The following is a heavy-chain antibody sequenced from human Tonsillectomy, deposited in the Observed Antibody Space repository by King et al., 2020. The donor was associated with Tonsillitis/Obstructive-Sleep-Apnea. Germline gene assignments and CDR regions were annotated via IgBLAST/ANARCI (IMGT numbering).Heavy chain of an antibody. V-gene: IGHV4-34*01. Sequence: VQLQQWGAGLLKPSETLSLTCAVYGESFSGYYWSWIRQPPGKGLEWIGEINHSGSTNYNPSLKSRVTISVDTSKNQFSLKLSSVTAADTVVYYCARGIVLMVYATFDYWGQGTLVTVSS. CDR2: INHSGST. J-gene: IGHJ4*02. CDR1: GESFSGYY. D-gene: IGHD2-8*01. CDR3: ARGIVLMVYATFDY.